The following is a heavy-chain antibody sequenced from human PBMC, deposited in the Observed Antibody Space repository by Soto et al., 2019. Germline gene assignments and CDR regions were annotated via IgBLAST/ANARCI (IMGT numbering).Heavy chain of an antibody. CDR1: GGTFSSYA. J-gene: IGHJ4*02. D-gene: IGHD3-10*01. V-gene: IGHV1-69*13. CDR3: ARDEGVRVRGVLDY. CDR2: IIPIFGTA. Sequence: ASVKVSCKASGGTFSSYAISWVRQAPGQGLEWMGGIIPIFGTANYAQKFQGRVTITADESTSTAYMELSSLRSEDTAVYYCARDEGVRVRGVLDYWGQGTLVTVSS.